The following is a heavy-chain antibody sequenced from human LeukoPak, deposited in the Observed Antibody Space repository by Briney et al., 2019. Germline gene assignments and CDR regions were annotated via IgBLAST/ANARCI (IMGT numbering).Heavy chain of an antibody. V-gene: IGHV3-49*03. CDR3: TTGYYYDGNGGIDY. J-gene: IGHJ4*02. CDR2: IRNKPSGGTT. D-gene: IGHD3-22*01. CDR1: GFTFSSYA. Sequence: GGSLRLSCAASGFTFSSYAMSWFRQAPRKGLEWVGFIRNKPSGGTTEYAASVKGRFAISRDDSKNIVYLQMNSLKIDDTAVYYCTTGYYYDGNGGIDYWGQGTLVTVSS.